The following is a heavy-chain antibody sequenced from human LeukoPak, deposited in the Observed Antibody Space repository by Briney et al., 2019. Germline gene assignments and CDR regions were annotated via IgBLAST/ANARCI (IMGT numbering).Heavy chain of an antibody. V-gene: IGHV3-48*03. J-gene: IGHJ4*02. D-gene: IGHD1-26*01. CDR2: ISSSGSAI. CDR1: GFTFSSYE. CDR3: AREIMGATNY. Sequence: GGSLRLSCAVSGFTFSSYEMNWVRQAPGKGLEWVSYISSSGSAIYYADSVKGRFTISRDNAKNSLYLQMNSLGAEDTAVYYCAREIMGATNYWGQGTLVTVSS.